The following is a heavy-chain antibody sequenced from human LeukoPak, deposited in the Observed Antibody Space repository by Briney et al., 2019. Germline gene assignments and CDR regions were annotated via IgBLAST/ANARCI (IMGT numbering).Heavy chain of an antibody. J-gene: IGHJ1*01. CDR2: IHPASGGT. CDR1: GYTFTGYY. D-gene: IGHD6-19*01. V-gene: IGHV1-2*02. Sequence: ASVKVSCKASGYTFTGYYLHWVRQAPGQVLEWMGWIHPASGGTNYAQKFQGRVTMTRDTSVSTAYMELSSLRSDDTAVYYCARLAAVPGWGQGTLVIVSS. CDR3: ARLAAVPG.